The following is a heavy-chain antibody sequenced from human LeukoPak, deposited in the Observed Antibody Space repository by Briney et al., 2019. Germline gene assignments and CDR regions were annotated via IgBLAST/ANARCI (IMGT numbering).Heavy chain of an antibody. J-gene: IGHJ4*02. V-gene: IGHV4-59*08. Sequence: SETLSLTCTVAGGSITSYYWSWIRQPPGEGLELIVYIYDIASTNYNPCRETLVTISVDKSQKPFSLKLSSVTAADTAVYYCASTSCSGGSCTQVWGQGTLVTVSS. CDR3: ASTSCSGGSCTQV. CDR2: IYDIAST. CDR1: GGSITSYY. D-gene: IGHD2-15*01.